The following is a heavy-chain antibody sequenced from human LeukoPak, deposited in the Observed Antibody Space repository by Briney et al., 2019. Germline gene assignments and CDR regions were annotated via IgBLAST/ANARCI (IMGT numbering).Heavy chain of an antibody. D-gene: IGHD6-19*01. CDR1: GFTFSSYG. J-gene: IGHJ4*02. V-gene: IGHV3-30*03. CDR2: ISYDGTNK. Sequence: GRSLRLSCAASGFTFSSYGMHWVRQAPGKGLEWVAVISYDGTNKYYADSVKGRFTISRDNSKNTLYLQMDSLRTEDTAVYYYARVELYASGWYGSIDYWGRGTLVAVSS. CDR3: ARVELYASGWYGSIDY.